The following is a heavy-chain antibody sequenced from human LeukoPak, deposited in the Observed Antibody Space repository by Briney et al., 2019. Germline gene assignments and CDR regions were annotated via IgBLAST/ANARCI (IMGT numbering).Heavy chain of an antibody. CDR1: GFTFSSYA. J-gene: IGHJ4*02. V-gene: IGHV3-23*01. CDR3: AKDRAKHIVVVTAAVDY. Sequence: PGGSLRLSCAASGFTFSSYAMSWVRQAPGKGLEWVSALSGSGGSTYYADPVKGRFTISRDHSKNTLYLQMNSLRAEDTAVYYCAKDRAKHIVVVTAAVDYWGQGTLVTVSS. CDR2: LSGSGGST. D-gene: IGHD2-21*02.